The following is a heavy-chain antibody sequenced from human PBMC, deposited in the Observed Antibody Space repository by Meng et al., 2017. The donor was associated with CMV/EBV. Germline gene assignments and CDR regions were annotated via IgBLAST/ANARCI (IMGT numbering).Heavy chain of an antibody. Sequence: ASVKVSCKASGYTFTSYGISWVRQAPGQGLEWIGWISAYNGNTNYAQKLQGRVTMTTDTSTSTAYMELRSLRSDDTAVYYCARKYYYDSSGYYYSVWGQGTLVTVSS. CDR3: ARKYYYDSSGYYYSV. D-gene: IGHD3-22*01. CDR1: GYTFTSYG. CDR2: ISAYNGNT. V-gene: IGHV1-18*01. J-gene: IGHJ4*02.